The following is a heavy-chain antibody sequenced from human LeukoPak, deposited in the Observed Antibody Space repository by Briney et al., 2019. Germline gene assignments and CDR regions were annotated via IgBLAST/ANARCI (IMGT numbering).Heavy chain of an antibody. V-gene: IGHV4-39*01. CDR1: GGSISSSSYY. D-gene: IGHD2-21*01. CDR2: IYYSGST. Sequence: PSETLSLTCTVSGGSISSSSYYWGWIRQPPGKGLEWIGSIYYSGSTYYNPSLKSRVTISVDTSKNQFSLKLSSVTAADTAVYYCARITYCGGDCYPRGGLWSAFDIWGQGTMVTVSS. J-gene: IGHJ3*02. CDR3: ARITYCGGDCYPRGGLWSAFDI.